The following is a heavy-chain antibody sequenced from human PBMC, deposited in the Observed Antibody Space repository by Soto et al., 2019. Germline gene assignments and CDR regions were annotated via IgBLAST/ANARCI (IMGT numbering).Heavy chain of an antibody. J-gene: IGHJ4*02. Sequence: SVKVSCKASGFTFTSSAVQWVGQARGQRLEWIGWIVVGSGNTNYAQKFQERVTITRDMSTSTAYMELSSLRSEDTAVYYCASAPWYYDSSGHQAYRGQGSFVTVSS. CDR1: GFTFTSSA. CDR3: ASAPWYYDSSGHQAY. D-gene: IGHD3-22*01. CDR2: IVVGSGNT. V-gene: IGHV1-58*01.